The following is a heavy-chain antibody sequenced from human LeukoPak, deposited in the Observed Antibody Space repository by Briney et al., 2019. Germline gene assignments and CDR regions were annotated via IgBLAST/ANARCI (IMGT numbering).Heavy chain of an antibody. V-gene: IGHV3-7*03. CDR2: IRQDGSEK. Sequence: GGSLRLSCAASGFTFSSYWMSWVRQAPGKGLEWVANIRQDGSEKYYVDSVKGRFTISRDNAKNSLYLQMNSLRAEDTAVYYCARARWRITMIGPHDASDIWGQGTMVTVSS. CDR1: GFTFSSYW. J-gene: IGHJ3*02. D-gene: IGHD3-22*01. CDR3: ARARWRITMIGPHDASDI.